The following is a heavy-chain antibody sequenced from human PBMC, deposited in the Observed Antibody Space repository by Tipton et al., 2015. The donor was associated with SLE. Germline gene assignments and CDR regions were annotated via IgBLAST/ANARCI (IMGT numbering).Heavy chain of an antibody. CDR2: ISSSSSYT. V-gene: IGHV3-11*06. Sequence: TLSLTCAVYGGSLSGHYWSWIRQSPGKGLEWVSYISSSSSYTKYADSVRGRFTISRDNSKNTLYLQMNSLRAEDTALYFCATSLDHGDLDSWGQGTLVTVSS. D-gene: IGHD4-17*01. J-gene: IGHJ4*02. CDR1: GGSLSGHY. CDR3: ATSLDHGDLDS.